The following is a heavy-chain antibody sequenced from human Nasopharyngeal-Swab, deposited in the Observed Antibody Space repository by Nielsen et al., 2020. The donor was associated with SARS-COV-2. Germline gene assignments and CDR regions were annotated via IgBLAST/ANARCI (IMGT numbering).Heavy chain of an antibody. J-gene: IGHJ4*02. V-gene: IGHV3-73*01. D-gene: IGHD2-15*01. Sequence: GESLKISCAASGFTFSDSAIHWVRRASGKGLEWVGRVRGKGNNYATAYSASVKGRFIIFRDDPTNTAYLQMNSLKTEDTAMYYCTRCGGGCYSGRDYWGQGTLVTVSS. CDR3: TRCGGGCYSGRDY. CDR1: GFTFSDSA. CDR2: VRGKGNNYAT.